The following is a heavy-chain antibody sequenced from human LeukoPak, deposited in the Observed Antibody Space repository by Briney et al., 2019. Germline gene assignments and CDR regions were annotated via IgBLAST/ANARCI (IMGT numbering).Heavy chain of an antibody. J-gene: IGHJ4*02. V-gene: IGHV3-7*01. CDR1: GFIFRDYW. CDR2: INPDGSDK. CDR3: AGPPQAGPFDY. D-gene: IGHD6-19*01. Sequence: GGSLRLSCAGSGFIFRDYWLTWVRQAPGKGLEWVAKINPDGSDKNYVDSLKGRFTIFRDNAKNLLFLQMNSLRVEDTAVYYCAGPPQAGPFDYWGQGTLVTVSS.